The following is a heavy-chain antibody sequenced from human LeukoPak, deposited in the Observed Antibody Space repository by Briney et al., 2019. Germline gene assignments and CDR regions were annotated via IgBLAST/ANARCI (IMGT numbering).Heavy chain of an antibody. D-gene: IGHD3-3*01. Sequence: GGSLRLSCAASGFTFSNSWMSWVRQAPGKGLEWISILYVNENRYYADSVKGRFIISRDTSKNTLYLQMNSLRAEDTAMYYCAREIFWSGYYSNLHFDYWGQGTLVTVSS. V-gene: IGHV3-53*01. J-gene: IGHJ4*02. CDR2: LYVNENR. CDR1: GFTFSNSW. CDR3: AREIFWSGYYSNLHFDY.